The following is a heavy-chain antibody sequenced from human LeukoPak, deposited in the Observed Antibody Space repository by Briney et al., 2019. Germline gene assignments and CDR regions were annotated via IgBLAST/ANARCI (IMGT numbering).Heavy chain of an antibody. CDR2: INAGNGNT. CDR3: ARGGDFRDPLDFHDAFDI. CDR1: GYTFTSYA. D-gene: IGHD3-16*01. Sequence: ASVKVSCKASGYTFTSYAMHWVRQAPGQRLEWMGWINAGNGNTKYSQKFQGRVTITRDTSASTAYMELSSLRSEDTAVYYCARGGDFRDPLDFHDAFDIWGQGTMVTVSS. J-gene: IGHJ3*02. V-gene: IGHV1-3*01.